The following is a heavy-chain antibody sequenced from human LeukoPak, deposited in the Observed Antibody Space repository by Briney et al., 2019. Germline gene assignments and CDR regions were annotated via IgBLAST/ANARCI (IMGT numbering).Heavy chain of an antibody. CDR2: IYHSGST. Sequence: PSETLSLTCTVSGYSISSGYYWGWIRQPPGKGLEWIGSIYHSGSTYYNPSLKSRVTISVDTSKNQFSLKLSSVTAADTAVYYCASPGGLYSSSSEDYWGQGTLVTVSS. CDR3: ASPGGLYSSSSEDY. J-gene: IGHJ4*02. V-gene: IGHV4-38-2*02. D-gene: IGHD6-6*01. CDR1: GYSISSGYY.